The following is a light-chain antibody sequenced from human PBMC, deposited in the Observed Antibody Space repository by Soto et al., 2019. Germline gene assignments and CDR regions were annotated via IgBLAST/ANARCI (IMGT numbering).Light chain of an antibody. CDR1: QGIRTD. CDR3: LRYNNWTLT. Sequence: AVQLTQSPSSLSASVGDRVTITCRASQGIRTDLGWYQQSPGKAPKVLIVGASTLQSGVPSRFSGSGSGTDFTLTISSLQPEDSETYYCLRYNNWTLTFGGGTKV. CDR2: GAS. J-gene: IGKJ4*01. V-gene: IGKV1-6*01.